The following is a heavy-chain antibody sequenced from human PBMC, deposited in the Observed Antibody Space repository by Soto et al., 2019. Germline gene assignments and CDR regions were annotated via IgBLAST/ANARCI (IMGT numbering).Heavy chain of an antibody. V-gene: IGHV3-11*06. J-gene: IGHJ4*02. Sequence: GGSLRLSCAASGFTFSDYYMSWIRQAPGKGLEWVSYISSSSSYTNYADSVKGRFTISRDNAKNSLYLQMNSLRAEDTAVYYCARDWWGVRGSVDYWGQGTLVTVSS. CDR2: ISSSSSYT. CDR3: ARDWWGVRGSVDY. D-gene: IGHD3-10*01. CDR1: GFTFSDYY.